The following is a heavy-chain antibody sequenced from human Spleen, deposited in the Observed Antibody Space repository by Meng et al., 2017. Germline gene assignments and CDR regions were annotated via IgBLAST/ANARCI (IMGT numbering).Heavy chain of an antibody. CDR2: INAVFGTT. Sequence: SVKVSCKALGGIFSNYVIGWVRQAPGQGLEWMGGINAVFGTTNYAQKFQDRVTITSDESTSTVYMELTRLTSEDTAVHFCARKAGNCISTTCYSLDYWGQGTLVTVSS. D-gene: IGHD2-2*01. CDR1: GGIFSNYV. CDR3: ARKAGNCISTTCYSLDY. J-gene: IGHJ4*02. V-gene: IGHV1-69*13.